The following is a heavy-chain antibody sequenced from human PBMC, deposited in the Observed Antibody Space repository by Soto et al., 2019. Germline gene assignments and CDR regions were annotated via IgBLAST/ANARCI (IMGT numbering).Heavy chain of an antibody. CDR2: IRSKAYGGAA. Sequence: QSGGSLRLSCTASGFVFGDYAMNWVRQAPGKGLEWVGFIRSKAYGGAAEYAASVKGRFTISRDDAKNIAFLQMDSLKTEDTAVYYCTRAAQLDCSSMSCVGANGYWGRGTLVTVS. J-gene: IGHJ4*02. D-gene: IGHD2-2*01. CDR3: TRAAQLDCSSMSCVGANGY. CDR1: GFVFGDYA. V-gene: IGHV3-49*04.